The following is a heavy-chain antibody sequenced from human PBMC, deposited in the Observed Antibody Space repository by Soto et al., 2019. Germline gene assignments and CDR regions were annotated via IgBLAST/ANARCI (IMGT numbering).Heavy chain of an antibody. J-gene: IGHJ6*02. V-gene: IGHV1-8*01. CDR3: TRVVPHAMDV. CDR2: MNPNSGKT. Sequence: QVQLVQSGAALKKPGASVKVSCKASGYTFSSYDINRVRQAPVQGPEWLGWMNPNSGKTVYAQRLQGRVTMTRNTSIRTAYMELRSLRSEDTAVYYCTRVVPHAMDVWGQGPTVTVSS. D-gene: IGHD2-15*01. CDR1: GYTFSSYD.